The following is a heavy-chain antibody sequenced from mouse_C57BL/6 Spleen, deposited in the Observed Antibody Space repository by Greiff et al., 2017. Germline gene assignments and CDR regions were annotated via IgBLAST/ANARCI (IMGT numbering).Heavy chain of an antibody. CDR3: ARGYYYCSSYDYAMDY. J-gene: IGHJ4*01. V-gene: IGHV5-17*01. CDR2: ISSGSSTI. Sequence: EVKLMESGGGLVKPGGSLKLSCEASGFTFSDYGMHWVRQAPEKGLEWVAYISSGSSTINYADTVKGRFTISRDNAKNTLFLQMTSLRSEDTALYYCARGYYYCSSYDYAMDYWGQGTSVTVSS. CDR1: GFTFSDYG. D-gene: IGHD1-1*01.